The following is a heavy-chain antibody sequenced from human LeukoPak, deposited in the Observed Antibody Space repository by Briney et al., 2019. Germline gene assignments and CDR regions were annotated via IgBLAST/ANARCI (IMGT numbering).Heavy chain of an antibody. Sequence: SVKVSCKVSGGTFSSYAISWVRQAPGQGLEWMGGIIPILGTANYAQKFQGRVTITTDESTSTAYMELSSLRSEDTAVYYCAAQWSPTTYWFDPWGQGTLVTVSS. CDR3: AAQWSPTTYWFDP. J-gene: IGHJ5*02. CDR1: GGTFSSYA. CDR2: IIPILGTA. V-gene: IGHV1-69*05. D-gene: IGHD2-15*01.